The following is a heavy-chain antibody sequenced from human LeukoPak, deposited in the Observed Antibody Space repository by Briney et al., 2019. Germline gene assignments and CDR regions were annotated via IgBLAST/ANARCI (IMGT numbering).Heavy chain of an antibody. Sequence: GGSLRLSCAVSGFTFSSYGMHWVRQAPGKGLEWVAVISYDGRNKYYADSVKGRFTISRDNSKNTLYLQMNSLRAEDTAVYYCANGASDYLELDYWGQGTLVTVSS. CDR1: GFTFSSYG. J-gene: IGHJ4*02. V-gene: IGHV3-30*18. CDR3: ANGASDYLELDY. D-gene: IGHD3-3*01. CDR2: ISYDGRNK.